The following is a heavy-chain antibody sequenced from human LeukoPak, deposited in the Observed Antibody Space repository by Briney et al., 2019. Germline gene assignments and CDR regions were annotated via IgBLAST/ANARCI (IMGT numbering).Heavy chain of an antibody. Sequence: SETLTLTCAVHGGSFSDYDWTWIRQSPGKGLEWIAEISERGSTNYYPSLGSRITISLDTSKNQFSLHVRSVVAADTAVYYCARTVYSNNWALASWFHPWGQGTLVTVS. V-gene: IGHV4-34*01. D-gene: IGHD1-1*01. J-gene: IGHJ5*02. CDR1: GGSFSDYD. CDR3: ARTVYSNNWALASWFHP. CDR2: ISERGST.